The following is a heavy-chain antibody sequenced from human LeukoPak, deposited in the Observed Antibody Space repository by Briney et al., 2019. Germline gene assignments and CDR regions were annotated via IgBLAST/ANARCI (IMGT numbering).Heavy chain of an antibody. CDR2: INHSGST. V-gene: IGHV4-34*01. CDR1: GGSFSGYY. J-gene: IGHJ4*02. CDR3: AREGEFPV. D-gene: IGHD3-10*01. Sequence: SETLSLTCAVYGGSFSGYYWSWIRRPPGKGLEWIGEINHSGSTNYNPSLKSRVTISVDTSKNQFSLKLSSVTAADTAVYYCAREGEFPVWGQGTLVTVSS.